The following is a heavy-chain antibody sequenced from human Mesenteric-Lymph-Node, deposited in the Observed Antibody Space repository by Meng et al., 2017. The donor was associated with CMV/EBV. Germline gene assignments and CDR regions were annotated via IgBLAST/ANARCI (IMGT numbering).Heavy chain of an antibody. Sequence: SETLSLTCAIPGDSVSRNSAGWNWIRQSPSRGLEWLGRTYDRSRWNSDNAVSVKSRITINPDTSKNQFSLQLNSVTPEDTAVYYCAREGLHGFVDYWGQGTLVTVSS. CDR3: AREGLHGFVDY. V-gene: IGHV6-1*01. CDR1: GDSVSRNSAG. D-gene: IGHD5/OR15-5a*01. J-gene: IGHJ4*02. CDR2: TYDRSRWNS.